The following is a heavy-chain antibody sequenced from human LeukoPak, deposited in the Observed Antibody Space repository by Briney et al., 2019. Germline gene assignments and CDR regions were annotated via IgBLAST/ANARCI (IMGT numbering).Heavy chain of an antibody. CDR2: IYYSGST. Sequence: SETLSLTCTVSGGSISSYYWSWIRQPAGKGLEWIGRIYYSGSTYYNPSLKSRVTISVDTSKNQFSLKLSSVTAADTAVYYCARSRYYYDSSGYFSTPSFDYWGQGTLVTVSS. J-gene: IGHJ4*02. CDR3: ARSRYYYDSSGYFSTPSFDY. V-gene: IGHV4-4*07. CDR1: GGSISSYY. D-gene: IGHD3-22*01.